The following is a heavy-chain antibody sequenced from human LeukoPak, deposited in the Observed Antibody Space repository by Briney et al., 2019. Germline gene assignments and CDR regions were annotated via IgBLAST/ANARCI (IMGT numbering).Heavy chain of an antibody. Sequence: TGGSLRLSCAASGFTFSSYAMTWVRQAPGKGLEWVANIKKDGSEKFYVDFVKGRFTISRDNAKSSLYLQMDSLRGEDTAVYYCTRGGASTSYYWFYWGQGTLVTVSS. V-gene: IGHV3-7*03. CDR2: IKKDGSEK. D-gene: IGHD2-8*01. J-gene: IGHJ4*02. CDR1: GFTFSSYA. CDR3: TRGGASTSYYWFY.